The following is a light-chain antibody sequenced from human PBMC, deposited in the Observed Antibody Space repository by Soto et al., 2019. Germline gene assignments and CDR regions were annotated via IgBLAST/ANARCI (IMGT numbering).Light chain of an antibody. CDR1: SSDVGGYDY. CDR3: LSHTTRRIYV. J-gene: IGLJ1*01. V-gene: IGLV2-8*01. CDR2: EVT. Sequence: QSVLTQPPSASGSPGQSVTISCTGTSSDVGGYDYVSWYQQHPGKAPKLMIYEVTIRPSGVSDRFSGSKSGNTASLTISGLQTEDEADYYCLSHTTRRIYVFGPGTKLTVL.